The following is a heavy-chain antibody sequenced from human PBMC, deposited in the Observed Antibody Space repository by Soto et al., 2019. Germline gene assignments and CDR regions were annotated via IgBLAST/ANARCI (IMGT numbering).Heavy chain of an antibody. Sequence: QVQLQESGPGLVKPSETLSLTCTVSGGSISSYYWSWIRQPPGKGLEWIGYIYYSGSTNYNPSLKSRVTLSVDTSKNQFSLKLSSVTAADTAVYYCARTPDYGDYVRYFDLWGRGTLVTVSS. CDR2: IYYSGST. V-gene: IGHV4-59*01. CDR3: ARTPDYGDYVRYFDL. D-gene: IGHD4-17*01. J-gene: IGHJ2*01. CDR1: GGSISSYY.